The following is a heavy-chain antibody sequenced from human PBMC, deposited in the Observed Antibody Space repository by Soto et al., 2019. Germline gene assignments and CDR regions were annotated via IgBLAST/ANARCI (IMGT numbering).Heavy chain of an antibody. J-gene: IGHJ5*02. Sequence: QVQLVQSGSEVKMTGASVRVSCKASGYDFSEYGISLLRQAPGQRLEWMGGISAYNGNTKYAQNFQVRVTLTTDTSTSTAHMEMKNLRSDDTAMYFCARETYIMEGGFFWLDPWGQGTLGSVSA. D-gene: IGHD3-16*01. V-gene: IGHV1-18*01. CDR1: GYDFSEYG. CDR2: ISAYNGNT. CDR3: ARETYIMEGGFFWLDP.